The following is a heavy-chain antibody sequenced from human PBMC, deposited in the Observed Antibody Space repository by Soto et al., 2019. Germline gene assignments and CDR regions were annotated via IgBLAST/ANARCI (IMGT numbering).Heavy chain of an antibody. CDR2: ISGSGGST. J-gene: IGHJ6*02. D-gene: IGHD6-19*01. V-gene: IGHV3-23*01. CDR1: GFTFSSYA. CDR3: AKAYSSGWALRYYYYGMDV. Sequence: EVQLLESGGGLVQPGGSLRLSCAASGFTFSSYAMSWVRQAPGKGLEWVSAISGSGGSTYYADSVKGRFTISRDNSKNTLYLQMNSLRAEDTAVYYCAKAYSSGWALRYYYYGMDVWGQGTTVTVSS.